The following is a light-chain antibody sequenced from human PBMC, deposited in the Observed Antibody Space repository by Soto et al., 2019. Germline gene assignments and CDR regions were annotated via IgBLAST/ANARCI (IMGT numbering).Light chain of an antibody. V-gene: IGKV1-5*01. CDR3: QQDYSYWT. Sequence: ILVSQSPSSLSASVGDRVTITCRASQDLDKRLAWYQQKPGKAPSLLLYKSSTLRHGVPSRFSGFGSGTEYMLTITNLQPDYVANYYCQQDYSYWTFGQGTVVEMK. CDR1: QDLDKR. J-gene: IGKJ1*01. CDR2: KSS.